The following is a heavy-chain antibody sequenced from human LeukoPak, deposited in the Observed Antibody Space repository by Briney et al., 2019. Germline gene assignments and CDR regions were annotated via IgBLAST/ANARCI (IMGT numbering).Heavy chain of an antibody. D-gene: IGHD6-19*01. CDR2: IYHSGST. Sequence: PSETLSLTCTVSGGSISSGGYYWSWIRQPPGKGLEWIGYIYHSGSTYYNPSLKSRVTISVDRSKNQFSLKLSSVTAADTAVYYCARGQQQWLVPAGSDYWGQGTLVTVSS. V-gene: IGHV4-30-2*01. CDR3: ARGQQQWLVPAGSDY. CDR1: GGSISSGGYY. J-gene: IGHJ4*02.